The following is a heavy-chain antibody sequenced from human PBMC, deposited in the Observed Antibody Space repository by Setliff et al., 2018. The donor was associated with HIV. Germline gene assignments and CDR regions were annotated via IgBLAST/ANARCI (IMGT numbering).Heavy chain of an antibody. V-gene: IGHV1-18*01. J-gene: IGHJ4*02. CDR2: ISGYNADT. Sequence: VKVSCKASGYRFSTFGISWVRQAPGQGLEWMGWISGYNADTDYAQKCQGRVSMTTDISTNTAYMELRSLRSDDTAVYYCAKTVVVVTSPVDYWGQGTLVTVSS. CDR3: AKTVVVVTSPVDY. D-gene: IGHD3-22*01. CDR1: GYRFSTFG.